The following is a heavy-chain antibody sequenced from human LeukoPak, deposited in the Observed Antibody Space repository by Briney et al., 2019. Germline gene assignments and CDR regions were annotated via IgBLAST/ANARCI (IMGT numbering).Heavy chain of an antibody. Sequence: ASVKVSCKASGYTFTSYYMHWVRQAPGQGLEWMGLINPSGGSTSYAQKFQGRVTMTRDTSTSTVYMELSSLRSEDTAVYYCARVSEMATISGAFDIWGQGTMVTVSS. V-gene: IGHV1-46*01. CDR1: GYTFTSYY. D-gene: IGHD5-24*01. J-gene: IGHJ3*02. CDR2: INPSGGST. CDR3: ARVSEMATISGAFDI.